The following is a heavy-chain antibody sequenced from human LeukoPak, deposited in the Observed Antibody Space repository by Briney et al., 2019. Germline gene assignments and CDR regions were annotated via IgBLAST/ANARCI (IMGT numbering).Heavy chain of an antibody. CDR1: GGSISSYY. CDR2: INHSGST. Sequence: SETLSLTCTVSGGSISSYYWSWIRQPPGKGLEWIGEINHSGSTNYNPSLKSRVTISVDTSKNQFSLKLSSVTAADTAVYYCASGYGDSVMDVWGQGTTVTVSS. V-gene: IGHV4-34*01. J-gene: IGHJ6*02. D-gene: IGHD4-17*01. CDR3: ASGYGDSVMDV.